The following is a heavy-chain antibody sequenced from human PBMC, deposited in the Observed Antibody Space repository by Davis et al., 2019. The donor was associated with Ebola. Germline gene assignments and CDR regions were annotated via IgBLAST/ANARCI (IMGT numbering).Heavy chain of an antibody. CDR2: IIHFGTT. J-gene: IGHJ5*02. CDR3: ARKPARWENWFDP. CDR1: GGSFSGYY. D-gene: IGHD2-2*01. Sequence: MPGGSLRLSCAVYGGSFSGYYWTWIRQPPGEGLEWIGEIIHFGTTNYNPSLKSRVTISVDTSKNQFSLKVTSMTAADTAVYYCARKPARWENWFDPWGQGTLVTVSS. V-gene: IGHV4-34*12.